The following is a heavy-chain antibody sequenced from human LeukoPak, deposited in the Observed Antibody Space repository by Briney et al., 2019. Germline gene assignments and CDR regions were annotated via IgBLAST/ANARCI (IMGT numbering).Heavy chain of an antibody. CDR2: IIPIFGTA. CDR3: ARSPFTMIVVVTTNWFDP. CDR1: GGTFSSYA. J-gene: IGHJ5*02. Sequence: ASVKVSCKASGGTFSSYAISWVRQAPGQGLEWMGGIIPIFGTANYAQKFQGRVTITADKSTSTAYMELSSLRSEDTAVYYCARSPFTMIVVVTTNWFDPWGQGTLVTVSS. D-gene: IGHD3-22*01. V-gene: IGHV1-69*06.